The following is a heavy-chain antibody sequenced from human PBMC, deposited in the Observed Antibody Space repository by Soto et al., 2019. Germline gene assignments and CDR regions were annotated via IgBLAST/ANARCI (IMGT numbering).Heavy chain of an antibody. CDR3: ATYYYDSSGLSYAFDI. J-gene: IGHJ3*02. V-gene: IGHV3-33*01. Sequence: QVQLVESGGGVVQPGRSLRLSCAASGFTFSSYGMHWVRQAPGKGLEWVAVIWYDGSNKYYADSVKGRFTISRDNSKNTLYLQMNSLRAEDTAVYYCATYYYDSSGLSYAFDIWGQGTMVTVSS. D-gene: IGHD3-22*01. CDR1: GFTFSSYG. CDR2: IWYDGSNK.